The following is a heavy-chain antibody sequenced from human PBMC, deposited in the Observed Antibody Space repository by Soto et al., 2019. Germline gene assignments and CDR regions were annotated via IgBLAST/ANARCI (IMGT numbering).Heavy chain of an antibody. D-gene: IGHD1-1*01. Sequence: PGGSLRLSCAASGFTFRSYGMHWVRQAPGKXLEWVALMSFDGSNKYYADSVRGRFTISSDNSKSTLYLQMDILRPEDTAVYYCAKEFGWELQLSHPYYNSGMDVWGQGPTVTVSS. CDR3: AKEFGWELQLSHPYYNSGMDV. J-gene: IGHJ6*02. V-gene: IGHV3-30*18. CDR2: MSFDGSNK. CDR1: GFTFRSYG.